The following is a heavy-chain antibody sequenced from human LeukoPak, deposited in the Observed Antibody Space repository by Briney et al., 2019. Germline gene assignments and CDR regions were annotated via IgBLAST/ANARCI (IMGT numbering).Heavy chain of an antibody. CDR2: INHSGST. V-gene: IGHV4-34*01. CDR3: ARAGVYSSSWYEGFDY. Sequence: SETLSLTCAVYGGSFSGYYWSWIRQPPGKGLEWIGEINHSGSTNYNPSLKSRVTISVDTSKNQFSLKLSSVTAADTAVYYCARAGVYSSSWYEGFDYWGQGTLVTVSS. D-gene: IGHD6-13*01. CDR1: GGSFSGYY. J-gene: IGHJ4*02.